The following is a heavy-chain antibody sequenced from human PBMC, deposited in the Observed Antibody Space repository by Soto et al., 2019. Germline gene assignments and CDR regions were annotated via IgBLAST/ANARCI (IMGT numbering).Heavy chain of an antibody. D-gene: IGHD5-18*01. CDR3: AKDRPTSPDTAMVAVLDGMYV. V-gene: IGHV3-30*18. CDR2: ISYDGSNK. J-gene: IGHJ6*02. Sequence: QVQLVESGGGVVQPGRSLRLSCAASGFTFSSYGMHWVRQAPGKGLEWVAVISYDGSNKYYADSVKGRFTISRDNSKNTLYLQMNSLRAEDTAVYYCAKDRPTSPDTAMVAVLDGMYVWGQGTTVTVSS. CDR1: GFTFSSYG.